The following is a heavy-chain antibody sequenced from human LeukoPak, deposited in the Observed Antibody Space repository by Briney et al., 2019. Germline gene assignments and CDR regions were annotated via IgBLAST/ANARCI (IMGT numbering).Heavy chain of an antibody. CDR3: ATREPGTGYSYGPRFDY. CDR1: GYTFTSYA. Sequence: GASVKVSCKASGYTFTSYAMNWVRQAPGQGLEWMGWINPNSGGTNYAQKFQGRVTMTRDTSISTAYMELSRLRSDDTAVYYCATREPGTGYSYGPRFDYWGQGTLVTVSS. D-gene: IGHD5-18*01. CDR2: INPNSGGT. J-gene: IGHJ4*02. V-gene: IGHV1-2*02.